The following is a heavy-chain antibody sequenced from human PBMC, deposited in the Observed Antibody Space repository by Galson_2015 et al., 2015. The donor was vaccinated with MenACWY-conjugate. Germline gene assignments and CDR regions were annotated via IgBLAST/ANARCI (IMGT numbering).Heavy chain of an antibody. V-gene: IGHV1-69*13. J-gene: IGHJ6*02. D-gene: IGHD6-13*01. CDR3: ARDLEQKPNTNYYYGMDV. CDR2: IIPIFGTA. Sequence: SVKVSCKASGGTFSSYAISWVRQAPGQGLEWMGGIIPIFGTANYAQKFQGRVTITADESTSTAYMELSSLRSEDTAVYYCARDLEQKPNTNYYYGMDVWGQGTTVTVSS. CDR1: GGTFSSYA.